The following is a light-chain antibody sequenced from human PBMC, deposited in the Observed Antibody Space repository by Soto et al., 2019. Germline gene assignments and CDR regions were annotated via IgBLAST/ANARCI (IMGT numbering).Light chain of an antibody. CDR2: EVS. V-gene: IGLV2-23*02. Sequence: QSALTQPASVSGSPGQSITISCTGTSNDVGSYNLVSWYQQHPGKAPKLIIYEVSKRPSGVSNRFSASKSGNTASLTISGLQAEDEADYYCCSYAGSSTDVFGTGTKLTVL. CDR1: SNDVGSYNL. J-gene: IGLJ1*01. CDR3: CSYAGSSTDV.